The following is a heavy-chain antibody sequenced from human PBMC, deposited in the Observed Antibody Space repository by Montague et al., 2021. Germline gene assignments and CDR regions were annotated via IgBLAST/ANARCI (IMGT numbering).Heavy chain of an antibody. D-gene: IGHD4-17*01. J-gene: IGHJ4*02. CDR2: IKKDGSEK. CDR3: SRAWVRSGFDS. Sequence: SLRLSCAASGFTFSSYWMIWVRQAPGKGLEWVASIKKDGSEKYYGDSVMGRFTISRDNAKTSLYLQMNALRAEDTAVYFCSRAWVRSGFDSWGQGTLVIVSS. V-gene: IGHV3-7*05. CDR1: GFTFSSYW.